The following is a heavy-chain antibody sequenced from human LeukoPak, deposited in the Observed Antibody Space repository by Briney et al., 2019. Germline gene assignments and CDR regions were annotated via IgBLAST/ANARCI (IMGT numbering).Heavy chain of an antibody. D-gene: IGHD2-21*02. V-gene: IGHV1-2*06. CDR3: ARDYCGGDCFPDY. CDR1: GYTFSGYY. Sequence: GGSLRLSCAAPGYTFSGYYMHWVRQAPGQGLEWMGRINPNSGGTNYAQKFQGRVTMTRDTSISTAYMELSRLRSDDTAVYYCARDYCGGDCFPDYWGQGTLVTVSS. J-gene: IGHJ4*02. CDR2: INPNSGGT.